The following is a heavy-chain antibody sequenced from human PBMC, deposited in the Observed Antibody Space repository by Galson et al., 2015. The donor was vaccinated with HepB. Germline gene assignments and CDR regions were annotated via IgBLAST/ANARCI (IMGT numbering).Heavy chain of an antibody. CDR1: GFTVSNNY. J-gene: IGHJ6*02. CDR2: IYSGGST. Sequence: SLRLSCAASGFTVSNNYMNWVRQATGKGLEWVSVIYSGGSTYYADSVKGRFIISRDNSKNTLYLQMNSLRAEDTAVYYCAKPSPYYYDSSGYHYYYGVDVWGQGTTVTVSS. V-gene: IGHV3-53*01. CDR3: AKPSPYYYDSSGYHYYYGVDV. D-gene: IGHD3-22*01.